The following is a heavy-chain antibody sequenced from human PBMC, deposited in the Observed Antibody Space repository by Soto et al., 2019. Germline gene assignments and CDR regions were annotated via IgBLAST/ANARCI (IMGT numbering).Heavy chain of an antibody. D-gene: IGHD5-12*01. CDR2: MNPNSGNT. V-gene: IGHV1-8*01. CDR1: GYTFTSYD. Sequence: GASVKVSCKASGYTFTSYDINWVRQATGQGLQWMGWMNPNSGNTGYAQKFQGRVTMTRNTSISTAYMELSSLRSEDTAVYYCARWGIDSGYDFDMFYMDVWGKGTTVTVSS. J-gene: IGHJ6*03. CDR3: ARWGIDSGYDFDMFYMDV.